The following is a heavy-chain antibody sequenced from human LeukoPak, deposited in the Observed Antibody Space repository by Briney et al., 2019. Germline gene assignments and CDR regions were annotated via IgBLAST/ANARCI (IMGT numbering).Heavy chain of an antibody. CDR1: GYTFTSYY. Sequence: ASVKVSCKASGYTFTSYYMHWVRQAPGQGLEWMGLINPSGGSTSYAQKFQGRVTMTRDTSTSTVYMELSSLRSEDTAVYYCARDPGITMVRGVFDYWGQGTLVTVSS. D-gene: IGHD3-10*01. V-gene: IGHV1-46*01. CDR2: INPSGGST. J-gene: IGHJ4*02. CDR3: ARDPGITMVRGVFDY.